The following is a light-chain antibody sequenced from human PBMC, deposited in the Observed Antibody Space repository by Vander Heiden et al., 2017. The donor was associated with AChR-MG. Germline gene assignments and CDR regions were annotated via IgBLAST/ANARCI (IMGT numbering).Light chain of an antibody. CDR2: VVS. CDR3: QQSDSTPWT. CDR1: QSISSY. V-gene: IGKV1-39*01. J-gene: IGKJ1*01. Sequence: DIQMTQSPSSLSASVGDRVTITCRASQSISSYLNWYQQRPGNAPKLLIYVVSRLRSGVPSRFSGSESGTDFTLTISRLQPEDSATYFCQQSDSTPWTFGQRTKVEVK.